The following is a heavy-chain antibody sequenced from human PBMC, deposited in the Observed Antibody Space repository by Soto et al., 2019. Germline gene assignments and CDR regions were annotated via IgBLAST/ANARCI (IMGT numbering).Heavy chain of an antibody. D-gene: IGHD6-6*01. J-gene: IGHJ3*02. CDR3: ARDKYSSPGYTYDVFDI. V-gene: IGHV3-21*01. CDR1: GFTFSSYS. Sequence: SGGSLRLSCAASGFTFSSYSMNWVRQAPGKGLEWVSSISSSSSYIYYADSVKGRFTISRDNAKNSLYLQMNSLRAEDTAVYYCARDKYSSPGYTYDVFDIWGQGTMVTVSS. CDR2: ISSSSSYI.